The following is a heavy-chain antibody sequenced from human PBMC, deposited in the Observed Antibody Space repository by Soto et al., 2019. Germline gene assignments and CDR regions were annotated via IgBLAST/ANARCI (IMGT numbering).Heavy chain of an antibody. D-gene: IGHD2-21*01. J-gene: IGHJ4*02. V-gene: IGHV3-15*01. CDR2: IKTVTDVWTT. CDR1: GPIFNNAL. Sequence: PGGSLRLSCTVSGPIFNNALMTWDRQAPGKGLEWVGRIKTVTDVWTTEYAAPGKGRFIISRDDSKEMVCLEMNSLKTEHTALYYRTTGIAVFSRNYCGCWGQGGMVT. CDR3: TTGIAVFSRNYCGC.